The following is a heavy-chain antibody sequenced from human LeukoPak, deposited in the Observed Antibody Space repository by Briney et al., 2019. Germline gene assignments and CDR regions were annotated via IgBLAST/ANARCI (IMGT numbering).Heavy chain of an antibody. V-gene: IGHV4-34*01. CDR2: INHSGST. D-gene: IGHD3-10*01. J-gene: IGHJ6*02. CDR1: GGSFSGYY. Sequence: SETLSLTCAVYGGSFSGYYWSWIRQPPGKGLEWIGEINHSGSTNYNPSLKSRVTISVDTSKNQFSLKLSSVTAADTAVYYCARSEGFMVRGVPYYYYGMDVWGQGTTVTVSS. CDR3: ARSEGFMVRGVPYYYYGMDV.